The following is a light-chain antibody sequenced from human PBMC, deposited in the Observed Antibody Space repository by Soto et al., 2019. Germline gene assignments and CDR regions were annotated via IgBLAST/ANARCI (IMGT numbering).Light chain of an antibody. Sequence: QSVLTQPASVTGSPGQSIAISCTGTSSDVGGYNYVSWYQQHPGKAPKLLLSEVSNRPSGVSDRFSGSKSGNTASLTISGLQTQDEADYYCSSFTSAYTFDFGTGTKVTVL. CDR1: SSDVGGYNY. CDR3: SSFTSAYTFD. V-gene: IGLV2-14*01. CDR2: EVS. J-gene: IGLJ1*01.